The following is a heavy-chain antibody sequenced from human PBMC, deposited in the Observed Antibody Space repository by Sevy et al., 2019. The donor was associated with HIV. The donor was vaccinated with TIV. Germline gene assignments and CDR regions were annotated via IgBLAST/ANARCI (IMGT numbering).Heavy chain of an antibody. CDR1: GYSFTNYW. CDR2: IYPGDSDT. V-gene: IGHV5-51*01. J-gene: IGHJ6*02. D-gene: IGHD2-15*01. Sequence: GESLKISCKGAGYSFTNYWIGWVRQMPGKGLEWMGIIYPGDSDTRYSPSFQGQVTISADKSISTAYLQWSSLRASDTATYYCARFGSYRLSYYGMDVWGQGTTVTVSS. CDR3: ARFGSYRLSYYGMDV.